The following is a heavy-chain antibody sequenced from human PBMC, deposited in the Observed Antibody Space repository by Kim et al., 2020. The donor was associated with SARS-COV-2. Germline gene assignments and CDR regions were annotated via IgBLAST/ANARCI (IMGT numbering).Heavy chain of an antibody. V-gene: IGHV1-2*06. D-gene: IGHD1-26*01. CDR2: INPNSGGT. Sequence: ASVKVSCKASGYTFTDYYMHWVRQAPGQGLEWMGRINPNSGGTDYAQKFQGRVTMTRDTSISTAYMELSRLRSDDTAVYYCGRRAGEVGYFDDWGQGILV. CDR1: GYTFTDYY. J-gene: IGHJ4*02. CDR3: GRRAGEVGYFDD.